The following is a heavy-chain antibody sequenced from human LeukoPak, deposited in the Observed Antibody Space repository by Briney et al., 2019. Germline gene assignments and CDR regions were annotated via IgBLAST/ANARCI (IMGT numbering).Heavy chain of an antibody. J-gene: IGHJ4*02. Sequence: ASVKVSCKASVFTFTMSAMQWVRQARGQRLEWIGWIVVGSGNTNYAQKFQERVTITRDMSTSTAYMELSSLRSEDTAVYYCAAGHTVTTSWGQGTLVTVSS. CDR1: VFTFTMSA. CDR2: IVVGSGNT. D-gene: IGHD4-11*01. V-gene: IGHV1-58*02. CDR3: AAGHTVTTS.